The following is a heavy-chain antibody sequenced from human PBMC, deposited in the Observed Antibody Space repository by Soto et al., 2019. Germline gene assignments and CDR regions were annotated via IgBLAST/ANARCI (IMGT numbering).Heavy chain of an antibody. Sequence: GGSLRLSCAASGFTFSSYGMHWVRQAPGKGLEWVAVISYDGSNKYYADSVKGRFTISRDNSKNTLYLQMNSLRAEDTAVYYCAKDGKTGSIAAAGTYYGMDVWGQGTTVTVSS. V-gene: IGHV3-30*18. CDR2: ISYDGSNK. CDR3: AKDGKTGSIAAAGTYYGMDV. CDR1: GFTFSSYG. J-gene: IGHJ6*02. D-gene: IGHD6-13*01.